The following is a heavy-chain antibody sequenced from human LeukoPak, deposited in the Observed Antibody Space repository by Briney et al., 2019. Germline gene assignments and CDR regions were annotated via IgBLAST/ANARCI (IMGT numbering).Heavy chain of an antibody. CDR2: ISWNSGSK. CDR1: RFTFDDYA. D-gene: IGHD4-11*01. V-gene: IGHV3-9*01. J-gene: IGHJ4*02. Sequence: GGSLRLSCAASRFTFDDYAMHWVRQAPGKSLEWVSGISWNSGSKVYADSVKGRFTISRDNAKNTLYLQMNSLRAEDTAVYYCARDDYLSNLFDYWGQGILVTVSS. CDR3: ARDDYLSNLFDY.